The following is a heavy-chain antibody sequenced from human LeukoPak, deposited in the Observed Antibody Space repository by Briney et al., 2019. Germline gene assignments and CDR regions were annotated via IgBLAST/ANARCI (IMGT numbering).Heavy chain of an antibody. CDR1: GYTFTSYG. V-gene: IGHV1-18*01. Sequence: ASVKVSCKASGYTFTSYGMTWVRQAPGQGLQWMGIIDYNGNTYYAENLQGRVTMTTDSSTNTAYMELRNLRSDDTAVYYCARYSSSWYLYDYWGQGTLVTVSS. J-gene: IGHJ4*02. CDR3: ARYSSSWYLYDY. D-gene: IGHD6-13*01. CDR2: IIDYNGNT.